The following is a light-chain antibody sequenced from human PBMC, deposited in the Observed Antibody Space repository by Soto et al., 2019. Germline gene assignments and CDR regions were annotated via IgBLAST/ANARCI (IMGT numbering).Light chain of an antibody. CDR1: QSVSSNY. CDR3: QQYGSSPRT. Sequence: EIVLTQSPGTLSLSPGERATLSCRASQSVSSNYLAWYQKKPGQAPRLLIYGASSRATGISDRFSGSGSGTDFTLTISRLEPEDFAVDYCQQYGSSPRTFGQGTKVDI. J-gene: IGKJ1*01. CDR2: GAS. V-gene: IGKV3-20*01.